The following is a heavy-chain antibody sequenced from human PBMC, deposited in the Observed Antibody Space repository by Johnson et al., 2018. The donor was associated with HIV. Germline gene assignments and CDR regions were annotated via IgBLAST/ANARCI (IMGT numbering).Heavy chain of an antibody. V-gene: IGHV3-30*03. Sequence: QVHLVESGGGVVQPGRSLRLSCAASGFNFSSNGMFWVRQAPDKGLEWVAVISDDGSTKYYADSMKCRFTISRDNSKDTLYLDMNSLRAEDTAVYYCARDYETIWGQGTMVTVSS. CDR3: ARDYETI. J-gene: IGHJ3*02. CDR1: GFNFSSNG. CDR2: ISDDGSTK. D-gene: IGHD3-16*01.